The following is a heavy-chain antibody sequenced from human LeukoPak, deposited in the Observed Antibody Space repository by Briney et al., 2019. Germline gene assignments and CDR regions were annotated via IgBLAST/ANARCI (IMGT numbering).Heavy chain of an antibody. CDR2: TYYRSKWNN. CDR3: ARSRGAIVDY. CDR1: GDSVSSNSVA. V-gene: IGHV6-1*01. Sequence: SQTLSLTCAISGDSVSSNSVAWNWIGQSPSRGLEWLGRTYYRSKWNNDYAASVNSRIIINPDTSENQVSLQLNSVTPEDTAVYYCARSRGAIVDYWGQGTLVTVSS. J-gene: IGHJ4*02.